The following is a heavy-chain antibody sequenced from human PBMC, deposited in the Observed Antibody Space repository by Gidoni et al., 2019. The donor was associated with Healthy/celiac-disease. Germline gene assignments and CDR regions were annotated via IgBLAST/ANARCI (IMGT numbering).Heavy chain of an antibody. CDR1: GYSFTSYW. CDR2: IDPSDSYT. CDR3: ARPESIAAAGTSPSDY. D-gene: IGHD6-13*01. J-gene: IGHJ4*02. Sequence: EVQLVQSGAEVKKPGESLRISCKGSGYSFTSYWISWVRQMPGKGLEWMGRIDPSDSYTNYSPSFQGHVTISADKSISTAYLQWSSLKASDTAMYYCARPESIAAAGTSPSDYWGQGTLVTVSS. V-gene: IGHV5-10-1*03.